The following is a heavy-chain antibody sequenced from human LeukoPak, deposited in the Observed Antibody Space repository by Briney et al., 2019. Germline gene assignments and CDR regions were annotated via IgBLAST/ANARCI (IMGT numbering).Heavy chain of an antibody. CDR3: AKARPIVGATRGGYYFDY. D-gene: IGHD1-26*01. CDR1: GFNFNTYT. Sequence: GGSLRLSCAASGFNFNTYTMNWVRQAPGKGLEWVSGISWNSGSIGYADSVKGRFTISRDNAKNSLYLQMNSLRAEDTALYYCAKARPIVGATRGGYYFDYWGQGTLVTVSS. CDR2: ISWNSGSI. J-gene: IGHJ4*02. V-gene: IGHV3-9*01.